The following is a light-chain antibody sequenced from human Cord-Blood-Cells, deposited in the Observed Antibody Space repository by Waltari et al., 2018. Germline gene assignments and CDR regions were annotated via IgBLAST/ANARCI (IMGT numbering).Light chain of an antibody. CDR2: WSS. CDR3: QQYYSTPLT. Sequence: DIVMTQSPDSLAVSLGERDTINCKSSQSVLYSSNNKNYLAWYQQKPGQPPKLHIYWSSTRESGFPYRFSGSGSGTDFTLTFSCLQAEDVAVYYCQQYYSTPLTFGGGTKVEIK. J-gene: IGKJ4*01. CDR1: QSVLYSSNNKNY. V-gene: IGKV4-1*01.